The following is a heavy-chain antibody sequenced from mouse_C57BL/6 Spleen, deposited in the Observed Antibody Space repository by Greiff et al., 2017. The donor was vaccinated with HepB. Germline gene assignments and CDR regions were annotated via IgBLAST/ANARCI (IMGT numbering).Heavy chain of an antibody. D-gene: IGHD1-1*01. V-gene: IGHV1-62-3*01. CDR2: IDPNSGGT. Sequence: QVQLQQSGAELVKPGASVKLSCKASGYTFTSYWMHWVKQRPGRGLEWIGRIDPNSGGTKYNEKFKSKATLTVDTSSSTAYMQLSSLTSEDSAVYYCARGYYGSSYWYFDVWGTGTTVTVSS. CDR3: ARGYYGSSYWYFDV. J-gene: IGHJ1*03. CDR1: GYTFTSYW.